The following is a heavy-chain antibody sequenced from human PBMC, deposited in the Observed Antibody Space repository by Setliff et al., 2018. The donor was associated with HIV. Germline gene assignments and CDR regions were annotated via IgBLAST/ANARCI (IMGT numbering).Heavy chain of an antibody. J-gene: IGHJ6*02. Sequence: ASVKVSCKASGYSFTSYGIGWVRQAPGQGLEWIGWISPYSRITNYAPKFRDRVTMTTETSTNTAYLEVRGLSSDDTAVYYCARGRNYNSGMDVWGQGTTVTVS. CDR1: GYSFTSYG. CDR3: ARGRNYNSGMDV. CDR2: ISPYSRIT. D-gene: IGHD3-10*01. V-gene: IGHV1-18*01.